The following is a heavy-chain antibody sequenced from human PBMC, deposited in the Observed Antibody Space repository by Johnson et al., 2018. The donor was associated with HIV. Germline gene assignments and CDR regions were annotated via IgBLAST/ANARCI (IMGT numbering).Heavy chain of an antibody. CDR1: GFTFDDYG. V-gene: IGHV3-30*03. CDR3: ARAHPFYGGNSEGAFDI. D-gene: IGHD4-23*01. CDR2: ISYDGNNK. Sequence: QVQLVESGGGVVRPGGSLRLSCAASGFTFDDYGMSWVRQAPGKGLEWVAVISYDGNNKYYADSVKGRFTISRDNSKNTLYLQMNSLRPEDTAVYYCARAHPFYGGNSEGAFDIWGQGTMVTVSS. J-gene: IGHJ3*02.